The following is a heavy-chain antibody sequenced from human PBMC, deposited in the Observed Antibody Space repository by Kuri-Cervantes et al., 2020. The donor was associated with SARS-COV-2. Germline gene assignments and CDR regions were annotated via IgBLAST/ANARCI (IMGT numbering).Heavy chain of an antibody. Sequence: GGSLRLSCAASGFTFSNHGMHWVRQAPGKGLEWVALIRHDGAKTYYADSVRGRFTISRDNSKNTLYLQMNSLRAEDTAVYYCAKAAYYDYVPDYWGQGTLVTVSS. D-gene: IGHD3-16*01. CDR3: AKAAYYDYVPDY. CDR2: IRHDGAKT. CDR1: GFTFSNHG. J-gene: IGHJ4*02. V-gene: IGHV3-30*02.